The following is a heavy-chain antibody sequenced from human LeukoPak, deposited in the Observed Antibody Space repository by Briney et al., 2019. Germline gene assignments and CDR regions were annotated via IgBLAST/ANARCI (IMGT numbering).Heavy chain of an antibody. CDR3: AREEHSVAVAAG. CDR1: GGSISSSTYY. D-gene: IGHD6-13*01. V-gene: IGHV4-39*07. J-gene: IGHJ4*02. Sequence: SETLSLTCTVSGGSISSSTYYWGWIRQPPGKGLEWIGSIYYSGNTYYSPSLKSRVSISVDTSKNQFSLRLSSVTAADTAVYYCAREEHSVAVAAGWSQGTLVTVSS. CDR2: IYYSGNT.